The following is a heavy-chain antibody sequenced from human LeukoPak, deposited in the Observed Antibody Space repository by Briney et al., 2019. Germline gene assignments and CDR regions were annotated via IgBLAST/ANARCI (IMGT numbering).Heavy chain of an antibody. D-gene: IGHD5-18*01. CDR2: INHRGST. J-gene: IGHJ4*02. Sequence: PSETLSLTCAVYDGSFIGYNWSWIRQSPGRGLEWIGEINHRGSTNYNPSLKSRVTMFADTSKSQVSLQLTSVTAADTGVYYCARGGRGYEWGQGTLVTVSS. CDR1: DGSFIGYN. V-gene: IGHV4-34*01. CDR3: ARGGRGYE.